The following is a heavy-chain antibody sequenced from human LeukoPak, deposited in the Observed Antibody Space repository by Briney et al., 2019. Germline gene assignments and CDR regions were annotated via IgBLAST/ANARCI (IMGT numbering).Heavy chain of an antibody. CDR3: ARGWELLRAFDI. CDR1: GGSISSSSYY. J-gene: IGHJ3*02. Sequence: SETLSLTCTVSGGSISSSSYYWGWIRQPPGKGLEWTGSIYYSGSTYYNPPLKSRVTISVDTSKNQFSLKLSSVTAADTAVYYCARGWELLRAFDIWGQGTMVTVSS. CDR2: IYYSGST. D-gene: IGHD1-26*01. V-gene: IGHV4-39*01.